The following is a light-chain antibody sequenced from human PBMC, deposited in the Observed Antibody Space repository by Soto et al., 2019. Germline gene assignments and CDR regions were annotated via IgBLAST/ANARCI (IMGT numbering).Light chain of an antibody. CDR2: GSD. V-gene: IGLV1-40*01. Sequence: QSVLTQPPSVPGAPGQTVTISCTGSGSNIGAGYGVQWYQQLPGTAPRLLIYGSDDRPSGVPDRFSASVSGNSASLAITGLQTEDEAVYYCQSYDSNISEVFGPGTKVTV. CDR1: GSNIGAGYG. J-gene: IGLJ1*01. CDR3: QSYDSNISEV.